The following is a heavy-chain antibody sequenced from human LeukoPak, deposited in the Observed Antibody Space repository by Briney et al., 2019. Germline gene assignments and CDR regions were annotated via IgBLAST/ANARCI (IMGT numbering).Heavy chain of an antibody. Sequence: GGSLRLSCAASGFTFSGSAMHWVRQASGKGLEWVGRIRSKANSYATAYAASVKGRFTISRDDSKNTAYLQMNSLKTEDTAVYYCTRLSVDGYNYNYYYGMDVWGQGTTVTVSS. V-gene: IGHV3-73*01. D-gene: IGHD5-24*01. CDR3: TRLSVDGYNYNYYYGMDV. CDR2: IRSKANSYAT. J-gene: IGHJ6*02. CDR1: GFTFSGSA.